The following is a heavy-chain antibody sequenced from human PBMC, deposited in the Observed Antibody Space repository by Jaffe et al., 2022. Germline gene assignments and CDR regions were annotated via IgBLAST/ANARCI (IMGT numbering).Heavy chain of an antibody. J-gene: IGHJ4*02. CDR2: IYTSGST. CDR3: ASGPSSGYRY. Sequence: QVQLQESGPGLVKPSQTLSLTCTVSGGSISSGSYYWSWIRQPAGKGLEWIGRIYTSGSTNYNPSLKSRVTISVDTSKNQFSLKLSSVTAADTAVYYCASGPSSGYRYWGQGTLVTVSS. CDR1: GGSISSGSYY. V-gene: IGHV4-61*02. D-gene: IGHD3-22*01.